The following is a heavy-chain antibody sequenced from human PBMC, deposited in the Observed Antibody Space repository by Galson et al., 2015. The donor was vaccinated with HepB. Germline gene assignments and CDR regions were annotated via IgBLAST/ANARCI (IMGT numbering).Heavy chain of an antibody. CDR2: IIPILGIP. D-gene: IGHD2-15*01. V-gene: IGHV1-69*10. Sequence: QGLEWIGGIIPILGIPNYAPKFQGRVTITADESTSTAYMELSSLRSEDTAVYYCARRLGGGTNSGWYYFDYWGQGTLVTVSS. CDR3: ARRLGGGTNSGWYYFDY. J-gene: IGHJ4*02.